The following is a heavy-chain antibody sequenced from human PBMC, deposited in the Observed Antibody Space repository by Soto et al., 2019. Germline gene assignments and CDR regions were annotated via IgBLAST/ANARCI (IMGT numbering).Heavy chain of an antibody. CDR3: ARGDSGYDPLDY. CDR1: GGSISSSNW. V-gene: IGHV4-4*02. D-gene: IGHD5-12*01. CDR2: IYHSGST. Sequence: SETMSLTCAVSGGSISSSNWWSWVRQPPGKGLEWIGEIYHSGSTNYNPSLKSRVTISVDKSKNQFSLKLSSVAAADTAVYYCARGDSGYDPLDYWGQGTLVTVSS. J-gene: IGHJ4*02.